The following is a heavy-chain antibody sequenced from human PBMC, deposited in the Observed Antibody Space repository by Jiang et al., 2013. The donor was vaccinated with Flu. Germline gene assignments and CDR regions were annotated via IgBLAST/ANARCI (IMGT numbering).Heavy chain of an antibody. J-gene: IGHJ4*02. CDR1: GYTFTSYY. CDR2: INPSGGST. CDR3: AREWGIAVAGSGYFDY. V-gene: IGHV1-46*01. D-gene: IGHD6-19*01. Sequence: GAEVKKPGASVKVSCKASGYTFTSYYMHWVRQAPGQGLEWMGIINPSGGSTSYAQKFQGRVTMTRDTSTSTVYMELSSLRSEDTAVYYCAREWGIAVAGSGYFDYWGQGTLVTVSS.